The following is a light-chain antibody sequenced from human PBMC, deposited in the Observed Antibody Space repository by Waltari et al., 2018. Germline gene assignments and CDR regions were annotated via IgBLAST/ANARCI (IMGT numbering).Light chain of an antibody. CDR3: SSYTGRGTVI. V-gene: IGLV2-14*01. J-gene: IGLJ2*01. Sequence: QSALTQPASVSGSPGQSITLSCTGTSSDGGYFIHVSWFQPHPHRPPNLHIYNVTDRPSGVSRRFSGSKSVNTASLTISGLQAEDEADYYCSSYTGRGTVIFGGGTKLTVL. CDR1: SSDGGYFIH. CDR2: NVT.